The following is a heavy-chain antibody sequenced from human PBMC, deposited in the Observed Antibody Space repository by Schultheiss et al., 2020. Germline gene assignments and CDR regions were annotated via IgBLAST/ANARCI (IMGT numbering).Heavy chain of an antibody. Sequence: GGSLRLSCAASGFTFSSYVMSWVRQAPGKGLVWVSRINSDGSSTSYADSVKGRFTISRDNAKNTLYLQMNSLRAEDTAVYYCAREGSSSWYYYYGMDVWGQGTTVTVSS. CDR2: INSDGSST. J-gene: IGHJ6*02. CDR3: AREGSSSWYYYYGMDV. D-gene: IGHD6-13*01. CDR1: GFTFSSYV. V-gene: IGHV3-74*01.